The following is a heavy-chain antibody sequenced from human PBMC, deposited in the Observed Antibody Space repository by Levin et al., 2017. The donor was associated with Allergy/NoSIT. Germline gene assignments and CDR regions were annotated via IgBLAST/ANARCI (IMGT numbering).Heavy chain of an antibody. Sequence: PSETLSLTCAVYGGSFSGYYWSWIRQPPGKGLEWIGEINHSGSTNYNPSLKSRVTISVDTSKNQFSLKLSSVTAADTAVYYCARPTGRVNYYGSGSYYDYWGQGTLVTVSS. D-gene: IGHD3-10*01. CDR2: INHSGST. CDR3: ARPTGRVNYYGSGSYYDY. J-gene: IGHJ4*02. V-gene: IGHV4-34*01. CDR1: GGSFSGYY.